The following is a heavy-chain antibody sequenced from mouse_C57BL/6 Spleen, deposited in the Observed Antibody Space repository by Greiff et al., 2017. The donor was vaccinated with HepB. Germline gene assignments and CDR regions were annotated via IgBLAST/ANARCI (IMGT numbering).Heavy chain of an antibody. CDR2: FYPGSGSI. CDR1: GYTFTEYT. D-gene: IGHD2-4*01. J-gene: IGHJ2*01. Sequence: SGAELVKPGASVKLSCKASGYTFTEYTIHWVKQRSGQGLEWIGWFYPGSGSIKYNEKFKDKATLTADKSSSTVYMELSRLTSEDSAVYFCARHEDKVIYYDFYFDYWGQGTTLTVSS. CDR3: ARHEDKVIYYDFYFDY. V-gene: IGHV1-62-2*01.